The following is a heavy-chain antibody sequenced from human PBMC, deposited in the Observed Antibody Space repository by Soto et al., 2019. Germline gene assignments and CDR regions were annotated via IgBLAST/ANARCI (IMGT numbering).Heavy chain of an antibody. V-gene: IGHV3-21*01. CDR1: GFTFSSYS. CDR2: ISSSSSYI. CDR3: ARVLRYYSSSGDAFDI. Sequence: GGSLRLSCAASGFTFSSYSMNWVRQAPGKGLEWVSSISSSSSYIYYADSVKGRFTISRDNAKNSLYLQMNSLRAEDTAVYYCARVLRYYSSSGDAFDIWGQGTMVTVSS. D-gene: IGHD6-6*01. J-gene: IGHJ3*02.